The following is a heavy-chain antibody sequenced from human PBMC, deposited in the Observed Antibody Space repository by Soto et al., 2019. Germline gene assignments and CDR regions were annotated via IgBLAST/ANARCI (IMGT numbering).Heavy chain of an antibody. CDR2: VKTKADGGTT. CDR3: TARAATIGFFDY. D-gene: IGHD3-16*01. Sequence: GGSLRLSCAASGFSFINAWMSWVRQAPGKGLEWVGRVKTKADGGTTDYAAPVKGRFTISRDDSRNTLWLQMNSLKTEDTAVYFCTARAATIGFFDYWGHGTLVTVSS. CDR1: GFSFINAW. V-gene: IGHV3-15*01. J-gene: IGHJ4*01.